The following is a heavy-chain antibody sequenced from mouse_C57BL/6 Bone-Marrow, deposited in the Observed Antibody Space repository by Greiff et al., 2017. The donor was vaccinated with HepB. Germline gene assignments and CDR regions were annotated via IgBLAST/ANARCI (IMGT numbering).Heavy chain of an antibody. J-gene: IGHJ3*01. D-gene: IGHD2-3*01. Sequence: VKLMESGAELVRPGASVTLSCKASGYTFTDYEMHWVKQTPVHGLEWIGAIDPETGGTAYNQKFKGKAILTADNSSSTAYMELRSLTSEDSAVYYCTRSDDGYYRYWFAYWGQGTLVTVSA. CDR2: IDPETGGT. CDR1: GYTFTDYE. V-gene: IGHV1-15*01. CDR3: TRSDDGYYRYWFAY.